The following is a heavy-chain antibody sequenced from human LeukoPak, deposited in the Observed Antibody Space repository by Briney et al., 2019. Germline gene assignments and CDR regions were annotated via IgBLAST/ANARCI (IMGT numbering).Heavy chain of an antibody. D-gene: IGHD3-3*01. Sequence: GGSLRLSCEASGFTFSSYIMTWVRQAPGKGLEWVSTIKGSAEATFYADSVKDRFTISRDNSKNTLYLQMNSLRAEDTAVYYCAKDRPIFGVVKGNDYWGQGTLVTVSS. CDR1: GFTFSSYI. V-gene: IGHV3-23*01. J-gene: IGHJ4*02. CDR3: AKDRPIFGVVKGNDY. CDR2: IKGSAEAT.